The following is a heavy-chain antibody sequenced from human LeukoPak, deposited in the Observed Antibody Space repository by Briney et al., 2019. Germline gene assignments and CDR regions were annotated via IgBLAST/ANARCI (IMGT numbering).Heavy chain of an antibody. Sequence: GGSLRLSCAAPGYTFSNYGMHWVRQAPGKGLEWVAVISYDGNTKYYADSVKGRFTFSRDNSRNTLYLQMNSLRAEDTAIFYCAKEGSSGFIDSWGQGTLVTVSS. V-gene: IGHV3-30*18. D-gene: IGHD6-19*01. J-gene: IGHJ4*02. CDR2: ISYDGNTK. CDR1: GYTFSNYG. CDR3: AKEGSSGFIDS.